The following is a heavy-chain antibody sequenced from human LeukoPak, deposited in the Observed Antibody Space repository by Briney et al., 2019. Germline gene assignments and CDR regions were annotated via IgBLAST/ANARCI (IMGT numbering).Heavy chain of an antibody. Sequence: SETLSLTCAVSGYSISSGYYWGWIRQPPGKGLEWIGSIYHSGSTYYNPSLKSRVTISVDTSKNQFSLKLSSVTAADTAVYYCARTPVTPAASDDWGQGTLVTVSS. CDR1: GYSISSGYY. J-gene: IGHJ4*02. D-gene: IGHD2-2*01. CDR2: IYHSGST. CDR3: ARTPVTPAASDD. V-gene: IGHV4-38-2*01.